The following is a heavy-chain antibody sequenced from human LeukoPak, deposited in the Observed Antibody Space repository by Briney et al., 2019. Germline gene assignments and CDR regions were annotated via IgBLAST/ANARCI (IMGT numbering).Heavy chain of an antibody. CDR2: ISTSSSYI. J-gene: IGHJ4*02. D-gene: IGHD3-22*01. CDR1: GFTLSTYN. CDR3: ARRVVALSFDY. Sequence: GGSLRLSCAASGFTLSTYNMKWVRQAPRKGLEWVSSISTSSSYIYYADSVKGRFTISRDNARNSLYLQMNSLRAEDTAVYYCARRVVALSFDYWGQGTLVTVSS. V-gene: IGHV3-21*01.